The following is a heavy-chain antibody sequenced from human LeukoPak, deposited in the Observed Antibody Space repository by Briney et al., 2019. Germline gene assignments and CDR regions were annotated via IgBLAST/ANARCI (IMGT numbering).Heavy chain of an antibody. D-gene: IGHD3-22*01. Sequence: KSSETLSLTCAVYGGSSSGYYWSWIRQPPGKGLEWIGEINHSGSTNYNPSLKSLVTISVDTSKNQFSLKLSSVTAADTAVYYCARSMYYYDSSGLGYWGQGTLVTVSS. V-gene: IGHV4-34*01. CDR3: ARSMYYYDSSGLGY. CDR2: INHSGST. CDR1: GGSSSGYY. J-gene: IGHJ4*02.